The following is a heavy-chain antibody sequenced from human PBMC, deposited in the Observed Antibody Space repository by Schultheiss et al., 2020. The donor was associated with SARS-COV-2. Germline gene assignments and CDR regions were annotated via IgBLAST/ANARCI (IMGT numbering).Heavy chain of an antibody. CDR3: ARQGHYYYYGMDV. J-gene: IGHJ6*02. CDR1: GGSFSGYY. V-gene: IGHV4-34*01. CDR2: INHSGST. Sequence: SETLSLTCAVYGGSFSGYYWSWIRQPPGKGLEWIGEINHSGSTNYNPSLKSRVTISVDTSKNQFSLKLSSVTAADTAVYYCARQGHYYYYGMDVWGQGTTVTVSS.